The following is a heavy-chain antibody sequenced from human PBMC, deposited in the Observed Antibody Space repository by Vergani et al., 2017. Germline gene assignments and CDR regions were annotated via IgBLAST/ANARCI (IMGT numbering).Heavy chain of an antibody. CDR2: IYPGDSDT. V-gene: IGHV5-51*01. CDR1: GYTFTSYW. Sequence: EVQLVQSGAEVKQPGESLKISCKGSGYTFTSYWIGWVRQMPGKGLEWMGIIYPGDSDTRYSPSFQGQVTISADKSISTAYLQWSSLKASDTAMYYCARDIVAGGRGYYYGLDVWGQGTTVTVSS. CDR3: ARDIVAGGRGYYYGLDV. D-gene: IGHD2-15*01. J-gene: IGHJ6*02.